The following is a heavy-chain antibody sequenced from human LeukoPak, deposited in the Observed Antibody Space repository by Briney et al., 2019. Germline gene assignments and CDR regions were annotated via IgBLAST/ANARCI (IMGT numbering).Heavy chain of an antibody. CDR1: GGTFSSYA. D-gene: IGHD1-26*01. Sequence: SVKVSCKASGGTFSSYAISWVRQAPGQGPEWMGGIIPIFGTANYAQKFQGRVTITADESTSTAYMELSSLRSEDTAVYYCARARNTGIVGATNDYWGQGTLVTVSS. V-gene: IGHV1-69*13. CDR3: ARARNTGIVGATNDY. CDR2: IIPIFGTA. J-gene: IGHJ4*02.